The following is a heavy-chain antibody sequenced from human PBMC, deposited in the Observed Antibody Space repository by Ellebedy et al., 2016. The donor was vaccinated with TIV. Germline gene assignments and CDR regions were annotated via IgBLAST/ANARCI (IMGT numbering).Heavy chain of an antibody. CDR3: AREGSYYEFDS. J-gene: IGHJ4*02. D-gene: IGHD3-10*01. CDR1: GFTFSDYY. V-gene: IGHV3-11*01. CDR2: TTSSGNTI. Sequence: GESLKISCAASGFTFSDYYMTWIRQAPGKGLEWVSYTTSSGNTIFYADSVKGRFTISRDNAKNSLYLQMSSLRVEDTAVYYCAREGSYYEFDSWGQGTLVTVPS.